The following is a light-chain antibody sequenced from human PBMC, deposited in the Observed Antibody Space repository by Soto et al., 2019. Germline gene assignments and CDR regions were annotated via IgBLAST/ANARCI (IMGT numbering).Light chain of an antibody. Sequence: VLTQSPVTLSLSPGDSASLSCRASQSVNTYLAWYQQKPGQAPRLLISGASSRATGIPDRFSGSGSGTDFTLTISRLEPEDFALYYCQHYVERSPITFGQGTRLEIK. CDR3: QHYVERSPIT. J-gene: IGKJ5*01. CDR2: GAS. V-gene: IGKV3-20*01. CDR1: QSVNTY.